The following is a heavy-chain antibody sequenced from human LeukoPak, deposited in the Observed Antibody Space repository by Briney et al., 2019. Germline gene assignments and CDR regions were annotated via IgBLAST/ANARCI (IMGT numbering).Heavy chain of an antibody. CDR3: ARHHMVRGPLSYWYFDL. V-gene: IGHV4-38-2*01. D-gene: IGHD3-10*01. CDR1: GYSISSGYY. Sequence: SETLSLTCAVSGYSISSGYYWGWIRQPPGKGLEWIGSIYHSGSTYYNPSLKSRVTISVDTSKDQFSLKLSSVTAADTAVYYCARHHMVRGPLSYWYFDLWGRGTLVTVSS. CDR2: IYHSGST. J-gene: IGHJ2*01.